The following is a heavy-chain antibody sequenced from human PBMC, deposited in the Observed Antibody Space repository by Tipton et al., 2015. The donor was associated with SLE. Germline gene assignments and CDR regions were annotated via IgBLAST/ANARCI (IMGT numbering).Heavy chain of an antibody. CDR1: GGSISSYY. D-gene: IGHD3-16*01. V-gene: IGHV4-59*08. CDR2: IYYSGGT. J-gene: IGHJ5*02. CDR3: ARLMINRGNWFDP. Sequence: TLSLTCTVSGGSISSYYWSWIRQPPGKGLEWIGYIYYSGGTNYNPSLKSRVTISVDTSKNHFPLKLSSVTAADTAVYYCARLMINRGNWFDPWGQGTLVTVSS.